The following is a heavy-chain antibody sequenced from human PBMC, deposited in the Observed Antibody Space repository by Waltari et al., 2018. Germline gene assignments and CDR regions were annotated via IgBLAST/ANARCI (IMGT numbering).Heavy chain of an antibody. CDR1: GFTFSTYW. V-gene: IGHV3-74*01. J-gene: IGHJ4*02. CDR2: INTDWKKT. CDR3: VRAGYSNWDFDY. Sequence: EVQLVESGGGLVQPGGSLRLSCVASGFTFSTYWMHWVRQAPGKGLVGVSHINTDWKKTNYAGSLMARFTISRDNAKKTLYLQMNSLRAEDTAVYYCVRAGYSNWDFDYWGQGALVTVSS. D-gene: IGHD5-12*01.